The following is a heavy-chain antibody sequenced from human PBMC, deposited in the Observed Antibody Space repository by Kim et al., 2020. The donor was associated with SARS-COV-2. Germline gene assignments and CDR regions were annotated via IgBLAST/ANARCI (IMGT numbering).Heavy chain of an antibody. CDR1: GGTFSSYA. V-gene: IGHV1-69*13. CDR3: ARDRATTVVTPPNWFDP. D-gene: IGHD4-17*01. Sequence: SVKVSCKASGGTFSSYAISWVRQAPGQGLEWMGGIIPIFGTANYAQKFQGRVTITADESTSTAYMELSSLRSEDTAVYYCARDRATTVVTPPNWFDPWGQGTLVTVSS. J-gene: IGHJ5*02. CDR2: IIPIFGTA.